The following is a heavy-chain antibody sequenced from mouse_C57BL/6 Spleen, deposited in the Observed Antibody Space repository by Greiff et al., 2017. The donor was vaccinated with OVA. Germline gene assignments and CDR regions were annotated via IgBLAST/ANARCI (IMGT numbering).Heavy chain of an antibody. Sequence: QVQLKQPGAELVKPGASVKLSCKASGYTFTSYWMHWVKQRPGQGLEWIGMIHPNSGSTNYNEKFKSKATLTVDKSSSTAYMQLSSLTSEDSAVYYCARRGFITTVVAPGDYWGQGTSVTVSS. J-gene: IGHJ4*01. V-gene: IGHV1-64*01. D-gene: IGHD1-1*01. CDR1: GYTFTSYW. CDR2: IHPNSGST. CDR3: ARRGFITTVVAPGDY.